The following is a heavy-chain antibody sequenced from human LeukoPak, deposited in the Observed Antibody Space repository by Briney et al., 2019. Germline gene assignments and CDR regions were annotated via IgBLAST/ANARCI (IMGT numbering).Heavy chain of an antibody. V-gene: IGHV3-21*01. J-gene: IGHJ3*02. CDR2: ISSSSSYI. CDR1: GFTFSSYS. Sequence: GGSLRLSCAASGFTFSSYSMNWVRQAPGKGLEWVSSISSSSSYIYYADSVKGRFTISRDNAKNSLYLQMNSLIAEDTAVYYCARDQMTTVTTDDAFDIWGQGTMVTVSS. D-gene: IGHD4-17*01. CDR3: ARDQMTTVTTDDAFDI.